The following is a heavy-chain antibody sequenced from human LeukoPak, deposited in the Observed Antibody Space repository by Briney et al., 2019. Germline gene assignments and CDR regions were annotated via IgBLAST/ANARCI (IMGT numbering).Heavy chain of an antibody. D-gene: IGHD3-9*01. CDR3: ARKYYDILTGYTAMDV. Sequence: SETLSLTCTVSGGSITYYYWNWIRQPPGKGLEWIGYVYYSGSINYNPSLKSRVTISVDTSKNQFSLKLTSVTAADTAVYYCARKYYDILTGYTAMDVWGQGTTVTVSS. J-gene: IGHJ6*02. V-gene: IGHV4-59*01. CDR1: GGSITYYY. CDR2: VYYSGSI.